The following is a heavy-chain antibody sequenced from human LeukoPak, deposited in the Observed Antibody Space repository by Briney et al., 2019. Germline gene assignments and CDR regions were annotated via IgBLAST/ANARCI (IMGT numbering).Heavy chain of an antibody. CDR1: GFTFSSYS. CDR3: ARWGSSCPFDY. Sequence: PGGSLRLSCAASGFTFSSYSMNWVRQAPGKGVAWVSSISSSSSYIYYADSVKGRFTISRDNAKNSLYLQMNSLRAEDTAVYYCARWGSSCPFDYWGQGTLVTVSS. V-gene: IGHV3-21*01. D-gene: IGHD6-13*01. CDR2: ISSSSSYI. J-gene: IGHJ4*02.